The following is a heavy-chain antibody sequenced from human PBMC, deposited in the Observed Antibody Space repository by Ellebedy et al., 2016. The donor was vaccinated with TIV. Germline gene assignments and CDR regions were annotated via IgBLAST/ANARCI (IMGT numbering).Heavy chain of an antibody. CDR1: GYTLINYG. CDR2: INPDKGDT. Sequence: AASVKVSCKASGYTLINYGITWVRQAPGQGLEWLGWINPDKGDTKYAQKFQGRVTLTTDTSTNTAYLELRGLTYDDTAVYYCTRDGSWAYCGGDCYSFNYFDPWGQGSLVTVS. V-gene: IGHV1-18*01. CDR3: TRDGSWAYCGGDCYSFNYFDP. J-gene: IGHJ5*02. D-gene: IGHD2-21*02.